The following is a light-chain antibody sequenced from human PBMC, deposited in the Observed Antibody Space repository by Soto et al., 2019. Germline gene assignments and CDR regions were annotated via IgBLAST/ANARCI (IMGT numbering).Light chain of an antibody. V-gene: IGKV3-11*01. J-gene: IGKJ4*01. Sequence: EIVLTQSPATLSLSPGERATLSCRASQSVSSYLAWYQQKPGQAPRLLIYDASNRATGIPARFSGSGSGTDFTLTISSLEPEDFAVYYCQQRSNLPLTFGGGTKVDNK. CDR1: QSVSSY. CDR3: QQRSNLPLT. CDR2: DAS.